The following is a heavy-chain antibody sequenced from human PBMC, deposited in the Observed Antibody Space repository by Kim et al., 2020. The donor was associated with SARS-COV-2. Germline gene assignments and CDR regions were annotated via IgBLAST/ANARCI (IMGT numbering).Heavy chain of an antibody. J-gene: IGHJ4*02. CDR3: ARDGNRRLIWGSYLFDY. CDR2: INAGNGNT. Sequence: ASVKVSCKASGYTFTSYAMHWVRQAPGQRLEWMGWINAGNGNTKYSQKFQGRVTITRDTSASTAYMELSSLRSEDTAVYYCARDGNRRLIWGSYLFDYWGQGTLVTVSS. V-gene: IGHV1-3*01. D-gene: IGHD3-16*02. CDR1: GYTFTSYA.